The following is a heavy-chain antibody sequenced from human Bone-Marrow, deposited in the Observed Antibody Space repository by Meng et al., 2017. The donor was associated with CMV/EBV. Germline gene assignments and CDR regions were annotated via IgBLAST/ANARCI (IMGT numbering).Heavy chain of an antibody. CDR3: ARDKSTFNYYDSSGYSL. Sequence: GESLKISCAASGFTFSSYSMNWVRQAPGKGLEWVSSISSSSSYIYYADSVKGRFTISRDNSKNTLFLQMNSLRAEDTAMYYCARDKSTFNYYDSSGYSLWGQGTLVTVSS. D-gene: IGHD3-22*01. V-gene: IGHV3-21*01. CDR1: GFTFSSYS. CDR2: ISSSSSYI. J-gene: IGHJ1*01.